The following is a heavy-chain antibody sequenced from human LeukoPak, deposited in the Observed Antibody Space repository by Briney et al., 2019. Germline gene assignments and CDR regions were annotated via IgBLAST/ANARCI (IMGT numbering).Heavy chain of an antibody. J-gene: IGHJ6*02. CDR1: GYTFTVYY. CDR2: INPNSGGT. D-gene: IGHD5-18*01. CDR3: ARGIQLWLRNHYGMDV. V-gene: IGHV1-2*06. Sequence: ASVTVSCKASGYTFTVYYMHWVRQAPGQGLEWMGRINPNSGGTNYAQKFQGRVTMTRDTSISTAYMELSRLRSDDTAVYYCARGIQLWLRNHYGMDVWGQGTTVTVSS.